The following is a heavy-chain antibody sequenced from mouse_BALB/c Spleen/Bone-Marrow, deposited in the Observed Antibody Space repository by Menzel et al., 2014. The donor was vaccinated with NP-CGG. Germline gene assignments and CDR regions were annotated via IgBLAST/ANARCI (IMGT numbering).Heavy chain of an antibody. D-gene: IGHD2-2*01. CDR3: AKRDIYYGYDGNAMDY. J-gene: IGHJ4*01. CDR2: IKPSSGYT. Sequence: VQRVESGAELARPGASVKMSCKASGYTFTTYTMHWVKQRPGQGLEWIGYIKPSSGYTNYNQKFKDKATSTADKSSSTAYMQLSSLTSEDSAVYFCAKRDIYYGYDGNAMDYWGQGTSVTGSS. CDR1: GYTFTTYT. V-gene: IGHV1-4*01.